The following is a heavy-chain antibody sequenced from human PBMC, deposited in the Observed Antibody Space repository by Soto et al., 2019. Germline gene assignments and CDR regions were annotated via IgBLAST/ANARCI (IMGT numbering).Heavy chain of an antibody. J-gene: IGHJ4*02. CDR3: ARSGAYCTSITCLFDSF. CDR2: ISAYNGDT. D-gene: IGHD2-8*01. Sequence: QAQLVQSGAEVKKPGASVKVSCRASGYTFTSYGYAWVRQAPGQGLEWMGWISAYNGDTNYAQKFQASVTLTTDTSTTTAYMELRNLGSDDTAVYYCARSGAYCTSITCLFDSFWGLGTLVTVSS. V-gene: IGHV1-18*01. CDR1: GYTFTSYG.